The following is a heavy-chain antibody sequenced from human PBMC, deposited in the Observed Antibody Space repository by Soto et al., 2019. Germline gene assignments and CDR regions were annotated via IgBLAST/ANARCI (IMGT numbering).Heavy chain of an antibody. J-gene: IGHJ4*02. CDR2: IYYSGST. CDR1: GGSVSSGDYY. Sequence: PSETLSLTCTVSGGSVSSGDYYWSWIRQPPGKGLEWIGNIYYSGSTNYNPSLKSRVTISVDTSKNQFSLKLSSVTAADTAVYYCAGGNGQQLVLFDYWGQGTLVTVSS. D-gene: IGHD6-13*01. CDR3: AGGNGQQLVLFDY. V-gene: IGHV4-61*08.